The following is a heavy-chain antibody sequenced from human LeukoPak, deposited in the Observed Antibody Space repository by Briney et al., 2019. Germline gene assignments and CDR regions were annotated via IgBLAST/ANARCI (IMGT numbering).Heavy chain of an antibody. Sequence: PGRSLRLSCAASGFTFDDYAMHWVRQAPGKGLEWVSGISWNSGSIGYADSVKGRFTISRDNAKNSLYPQMNSLRAEDTALYYCAKDGDYHGDAFDIWGQGTMVTVSS. CDR2: ISWNSGSI. CDR3: AKDGDYHGDAFDI. J-gene: IGHJ3*02. D-gene: IGHD4-17*01. V-gene: IGHV3-9*01. CDR1: GFTFDDYA.